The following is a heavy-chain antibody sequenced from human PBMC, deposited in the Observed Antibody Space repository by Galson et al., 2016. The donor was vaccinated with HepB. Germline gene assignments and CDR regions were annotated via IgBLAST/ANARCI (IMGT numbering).Heavy chain of an antibody. Sequence: SETLSLTCTVSGGSISNHYWTWIRQTPGQGLEWIGYIYYTGTPKYNPSLKSRVTISLDTSKKQFSLNLSSLTAADTAVYYCARALGRQGATSNTFDIWGQGIMVIVSS. V-gene: IGHV4-59*11. CDR2: IYYTGTP. D-gene: IGHD5-12*01. J-gene: IGHJ3*02. CDR1: GGSISNHY. CDR3: ARALGRQGATSNTFDI.